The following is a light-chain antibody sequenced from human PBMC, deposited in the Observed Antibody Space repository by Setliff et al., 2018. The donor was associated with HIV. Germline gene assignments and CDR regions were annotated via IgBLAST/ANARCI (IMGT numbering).Light chain of an antibody. J-gene: IGLJ1*01. CDR1: SNDVGAYSF. CDR2: DSN. CDR3: CSNTGSNTYV. V-gene: IGLV2-11*01. Sequence: QSVLTQPRSVSGSPGQSVTISCTGTSNDVGAYSFVSWFQQLPGAVPRLMIFDSNKRPSGVPDRFSGSKSGNTASLTISGLRPDDEADYYCCSNTGSNTYVFGTGTKV.